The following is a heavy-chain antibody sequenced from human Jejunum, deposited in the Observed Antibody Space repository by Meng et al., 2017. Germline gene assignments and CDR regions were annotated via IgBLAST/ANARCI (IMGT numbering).Heavy chain of an antibody. D-gene: IGHD6-13*01. J-gene: IGHJ4*02. CDR1: GGSFNNYY. CDR3: ASLSSSWSGADY. Sequence: QVQLQQWGAGPLKPPATPSLTCAIYGGSFNNYYWSWIRQPPGEGLEWIGEIHQSGSTNYNPSLKSRVTISVDSSKNQFFLDLSSVTAADTAVYYCASLSSSWSGADYWGQGTLVTVSS. CDR2: IHQSGST. V-gene: IGHV4-34*01.